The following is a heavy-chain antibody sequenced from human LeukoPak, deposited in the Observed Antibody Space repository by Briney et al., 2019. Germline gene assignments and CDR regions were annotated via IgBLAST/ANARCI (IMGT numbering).Heavy chain of an antibody. Sequence: ASVKVACKASGYTFTSYGISWVRQAPGQGLEWMGWISAYNGNTNYAQKLQGRVTMTTDTSTRTAYMEPGSLRSADPAMYYCARAWFGELNWFDPWGQGTLVTVSS. V-gene: IGHV1-18*01. D-gene: IGHD3-10*01. CDR1: GYTFTSYG. CDR2: ISAYNGNT. CDR3: ARAWFGELNWFDP. J-gene: IGHJ5*02.